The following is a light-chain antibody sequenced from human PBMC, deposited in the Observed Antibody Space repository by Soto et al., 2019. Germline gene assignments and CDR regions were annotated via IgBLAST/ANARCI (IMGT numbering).Light chain of an antibody. V-gene: IGLV2-14*01. Sequence: QSALTQPASVSGSPGQSITISCTGTSSDVGGYDYVSWYQQLPGKALKLLIYDVNNRPSGVSHRFSGSKSGNTASLTISGLQAEDEADYYCSSYTGSSTFVFGTGTKLTVL. J-gene: IGLJ1*01. CDR2: DVN. CDR3: SSYTGSSTFV. CDR1: SSDVGGYDY.